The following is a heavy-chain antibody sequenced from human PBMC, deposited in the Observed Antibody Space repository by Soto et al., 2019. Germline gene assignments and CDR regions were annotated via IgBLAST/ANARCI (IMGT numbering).Heavy chain of an antibody. J-gene: IGHJ5*02. CDR1: GYSCTRHD. CDR2: MNPNSGNA. D-gene: IGHD4-4*01. CDR3: ARGDYNDDSPWFDP. V-gene: IGHV1-8*01. Sequence: QVQLVQSGAEVRKPGASVRVSCKATGYSCTRHDINWLRQSAGQGLEWMGWMNPNSGNAVYAQKFQGRVTMTRNTSITTAYIAVTILKSEDTAVYFCARGDYNDDSPWFDPWGQGTLVTVAS.